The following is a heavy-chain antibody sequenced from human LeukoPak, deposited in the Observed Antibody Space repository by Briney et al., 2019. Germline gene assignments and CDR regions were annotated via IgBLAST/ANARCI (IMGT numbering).Heavy chain of an antibody. CDR3: ARDIGGYYYYYGMDV. V-gene: IGHV3-30*04. Sequence: PGGSLRLSCAASGFTFSTYTMHWVRQAPGKGLEWVAVISHDGSNKYYADSVKGRFTISRDDSKNTLYVQMNSLRPDDTAVYYCARDIGGYYYYYGMDVWGQGTTVTVSS. D-gene: IGHD3-10*01. CDR2: ISHDGSNK. J-gene: IGHJ6*02. CDR1: GFTFSTYT.